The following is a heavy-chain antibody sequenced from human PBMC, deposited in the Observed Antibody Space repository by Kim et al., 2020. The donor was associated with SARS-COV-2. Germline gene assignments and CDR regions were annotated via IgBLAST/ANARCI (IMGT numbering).Heavy chain of an antibody. CDR2: NNYAT. V-gene: IGHV3-73*01. CDR3: IRQTGSDT. Sequence: NNYATAYAASVNGRFTISRDDSKNMAYLQMNSLKTEDTAVYYCIRQTGSDTWGQGTMVTVSS. J-gene: IGHJ3*02. D-gene: IGHD1-26*01.